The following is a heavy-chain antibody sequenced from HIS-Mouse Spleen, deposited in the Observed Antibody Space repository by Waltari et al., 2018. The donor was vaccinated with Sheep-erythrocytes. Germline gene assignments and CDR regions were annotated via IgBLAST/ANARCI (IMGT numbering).Heavy chain of an antibody. CDR2: ISSSSSYI. D-gene: IGHD6-6*01. J-gene: IGHJ3*02. V-gene: IGHV3-21*01. CDR3: ARDSTSDAFDI. Sequence: APGKGLEWVSSISSSSSYIYYADSVKGRFTISRDNAKNSLYLQMNSLRAEDMAVYYCARDSTSDAFDIWGQGTMVTVSS.